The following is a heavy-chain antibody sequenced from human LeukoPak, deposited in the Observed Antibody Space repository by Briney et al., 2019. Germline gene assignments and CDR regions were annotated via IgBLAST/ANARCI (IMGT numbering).Heavy chain of an antibody. CDR3: ARVSGLSGSGSYYPFDY. Sequence: SETLSLTCTVSGGSIRSSGDYWNWIRQHPGKGLEWIGYISNSGSTYYNPSLKSRVTISVDTSKNQFSLKLSSVTAADTAVYYCARVSGLSGSGSYYPFDYWGQGTLVTVSS. V-gene: IGHV4-31*03. D-gene: IGHD3-10*01. CDR1: GGSIRSSGDY. CDR2: ISNSGST. J-gene: IGHJ4*02.